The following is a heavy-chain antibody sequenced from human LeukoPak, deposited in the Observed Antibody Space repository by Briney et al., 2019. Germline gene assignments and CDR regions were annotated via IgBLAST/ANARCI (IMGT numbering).Heavy chain of an antibody. J-gene: IGHJ4*02. D-gene: IGHD3-3*01. CDR3: ARLRFLEWTSFDY. Sequence: PSETLSLTCTVSGGSISSGGYYWSWIRQHPGKGLEWIGYIYYSGSTYYNPSLKSRVTISVDTSKNQFSLKLSSATAADTAVYYCARLRFLEWTSFDYWGQGTLVTVSS. V-gene: IGHV4-31*03. CDR2: IYYSGST. CDR1: GGSISSGGYY.